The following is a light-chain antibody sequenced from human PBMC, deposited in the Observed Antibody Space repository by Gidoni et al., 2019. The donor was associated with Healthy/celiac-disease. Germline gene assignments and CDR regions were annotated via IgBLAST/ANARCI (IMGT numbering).Light chain of an antibody. CDR1: QSISSY. CDR3: QQSYSTPRT. J-gene: IGKJ1*01. Sequence: IQMTQSPSSLSASVGDRVTITCRASQSISSYLNWYQQKPGKAPKLLIYAASSLQSEVQSRFSGSGSGTDFTLNISSLQPEDFETYYCQQSYSTPRTFGQGTKVEIK. V-gene: IGKV1-39*01. CDR2: AAS.